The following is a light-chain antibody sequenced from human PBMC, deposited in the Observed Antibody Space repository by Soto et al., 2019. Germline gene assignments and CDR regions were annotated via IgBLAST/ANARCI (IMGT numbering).Light chain of an antibody. Sequence: LPMKKSPSAVSGSVGDRVTISCRASQTISSWLAWYQQKPGKAPKLLIYKASTLKSGVPSRFSGSGSGTDFTLKISRVEAEDVGVYYCMQGTHWPITFCQGTRLEI. J-gene: IGKJ5*01. V-gene: IGKV1-5*03. CDR2: KAS. CDR3: MQGTHWPIT. CDR1: QTISSW.